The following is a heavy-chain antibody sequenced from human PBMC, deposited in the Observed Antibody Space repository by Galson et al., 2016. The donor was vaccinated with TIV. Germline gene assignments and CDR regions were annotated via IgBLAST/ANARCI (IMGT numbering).Heavy chain of an antibody. CDR2: TFYRSKWYN. D-gene: IGHD3-16*01. Sequence: CAISGDSVSSNSAAWNWLRQSPSRGLEWLGRTFYRSKWYNDYAPSVKSRITINPDTSKNQFSLQVNSVTPADTAVYYCARATPSVFGIIMTLDSCGQGTLVSVSS. CDR3: ARATPSVFGIIMTLDS. J-gene: IGHJ4*02. V-gene: IGHV6-1*01. CDR1: GDSVSSNSAA.